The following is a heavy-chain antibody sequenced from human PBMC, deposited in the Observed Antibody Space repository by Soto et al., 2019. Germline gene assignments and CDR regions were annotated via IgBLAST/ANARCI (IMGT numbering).Heavy chain of an antibody. CDR3: ARTAYYYDSSGYLGDAFDI. J-gene: IGHJ3*02. CDR2: IGTAGDT. CDR1: GFTFSSYD. D-gene: IGHD3-22*01. V-gene: IGHV3-13*01. Sequence: GGSLRLSCAASGFTFSSYDMHWVRQATGKGLEWVSAIGTAGDTYYPGSVKGRFTISRENAKNSLYLQMNSLRAEDTAVYYCARTAYYYDSSGYLGDAFDIWGQGTMVTVSS.